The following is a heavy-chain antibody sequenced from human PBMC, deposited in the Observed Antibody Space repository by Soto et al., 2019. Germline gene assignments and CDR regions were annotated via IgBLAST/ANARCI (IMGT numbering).Heavy chain of an antibody. D-gene: IGHD2-2*01. Sequence: EVQVLESGGGSVQPGGSLRLSCAASGFTFSNFAMSWVRHAPGKGLEWVSEITGSTGTTYYADSVKGRFIISRDNSKNTVHLQMNNLRAEDTAVYYCAKDTSSSPYYMDVWGKGTTVTVSS. CDR2: ITGSTGTT. V-gene: IGHV3-23*01. J-gene: IGHJ6*03. CDR1: GFTFSNFA. CDR3: AKDTSSSPYYMDV.